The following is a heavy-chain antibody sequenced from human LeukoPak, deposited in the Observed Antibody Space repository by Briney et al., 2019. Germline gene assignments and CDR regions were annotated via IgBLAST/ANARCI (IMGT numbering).Heavy chain of an antibody. J-gene: IGHJ6*03. Sequence: SETLSLTCPVSGGSISSYYWSWIRKPPGKGREWFGYIYYSGSTNYKPSLKSRVTISVDTSKNQFSLKLSSVTAADTAVYYCARSVEGYCSGGSCYSYYYYMDVWGKGTTVTVSS. CDR1: GGSISSYY. CDR3: ARSVEGYCSGGSCYSYYYYMDV. V-gene: IGHV4-59*01. CDR2: IYYSGST. D-gene: IGHD2-15*01.